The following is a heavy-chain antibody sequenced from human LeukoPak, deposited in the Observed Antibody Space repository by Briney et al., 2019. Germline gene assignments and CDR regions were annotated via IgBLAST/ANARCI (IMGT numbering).Heavy chain of an antibody. D-gene: IGHD3-3*01. Sequence: GGSLRLSCAASGFTITTYAMTWVRQAPGKGLEWVSVMSGTGGSTYYADSVKGRFTISRDISENTLFLQMNSLRAEDTAVYYCAKGSSVYYDVFDYWGQGTLVSVSS. J-gene: IGHJ4*02. CDR2: MSGTGGST. CDR3: AKGSSVYYDVFDY. V-gene: IGHV3-23*01. CDR1: GFTITTYA.